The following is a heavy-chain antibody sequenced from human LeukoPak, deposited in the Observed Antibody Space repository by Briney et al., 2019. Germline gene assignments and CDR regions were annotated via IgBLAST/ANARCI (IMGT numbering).Heavy chain of an antibody. CDR1: GYTFTSYG. CDR2: ISAYNGNT. Sequence: ASVKVSCKASGYTFTSYGISWVRQAPGQGLEWMGWISAYNGNTNYAQKLQGRVAMTTDTSTSTAYMELRSLRSDDTAVYYCASSSAGSDPFDYWGQGTLVTVSS. D-gene: IGHD6-13*01. J-gene: IGHJ4*02. V-gene: IGHV1-18*01. CDR3: ASSSAGSDPFDY.